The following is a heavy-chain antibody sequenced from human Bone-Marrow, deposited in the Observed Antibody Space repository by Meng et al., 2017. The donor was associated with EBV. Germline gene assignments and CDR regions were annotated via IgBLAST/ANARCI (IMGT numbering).Heavy chain of an antibody. D-gene: IGHD4-17*01. V-gene: IGHV3-53*01. Sequence: GPLVGSGGGVVQPGGSLRLSCAASGFTVSNNFMSWVRQAPGKGLEWVSLIDSGGSTYYTDSVKGRFTISRDNSKNTLYLQMNSLRVEDTAVYYCARASNYGDPPSYWGQGTLVTVSS. CDR2: IDSGGST. J-gene: IGHJ4*02. CDR1: GFTVSNNF. CDR3: ARASNYGDPPSY.